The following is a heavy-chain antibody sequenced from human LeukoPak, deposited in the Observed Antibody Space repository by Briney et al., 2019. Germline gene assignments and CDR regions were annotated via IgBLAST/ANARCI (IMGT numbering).Heavy chain of an antibody. D-gene: IGHD3-22*01. CDR3: ARVVPYYYDSSGYYMDV. J-gene: IGHJ6*03. V-gene: IGHV4-59*01. Sequence: WSWIRQPPGKGLEWIGYIYSSGSTNYNPSLKSRVTMSVDTSKNQFSLKLSSVTAADTAVYYCARVVPYYYDSSGYYMDVWGKGTTVTISS. CDR2: IYSSGST.